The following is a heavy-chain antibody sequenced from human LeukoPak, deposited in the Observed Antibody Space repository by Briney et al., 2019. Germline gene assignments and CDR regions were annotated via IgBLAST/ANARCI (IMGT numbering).Heavy chain of an antibody. Sequence: EASVKVSCKASGGTFSSYAISWVRQAPGQGLEWMGGIIPIFGTANYAQKFQGRVTITADGSTSTAYMELSSLRSEDTAVYYCARGYGDYVFYFDYWGQGTLVTVSS. J-gene: IGHJ4*02. CDR2: IIPIFGTA. CDR1: GGTFSSYA. D-gene: IGHD4-17*01. V-gene: IGHV1-69*01. CDR3: ARGYGDYVFYFDY.